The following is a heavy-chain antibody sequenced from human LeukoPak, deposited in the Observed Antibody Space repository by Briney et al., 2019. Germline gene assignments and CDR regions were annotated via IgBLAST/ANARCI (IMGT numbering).Heavy chain of an antibody. CDR3: VSFYETY. J-gene: IGHJ4*02. CDR1: GNYW. Sequence: GGSLRLSCAASGNYWMHWVRQAPGKGLVWVPHINSDGSWASYADSVKGRFTISKDNAKNTVYLQMNSLRAEDTAVYYCVSFYETYWGRGTLVTVSS. CDR2: INSDGSWA. V-gene: IGHV3-74*01. D-gene: IGHD2/OR15-2a*01.